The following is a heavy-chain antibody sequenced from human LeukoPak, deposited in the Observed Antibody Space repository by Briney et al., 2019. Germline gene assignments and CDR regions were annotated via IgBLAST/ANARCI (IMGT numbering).Heavy chain of an antibody. J-gene: IGHJ1*01. CDR1: GGSFSGYY. D-gene: IGHD6-13*01. CDR2: INHSGST. CDR3: ARLPGIAAI. V-gene: IGHV4-34*01. Sequence: SETLSLTCAVYGGSFSGYYWSWIRQPPGKGLEWIGEINHSGSTNYNPSLKSRVTISVDTSKNQFSLNLSSVTAADTAVYYCARLPGIAAIWGQGTLVIVSS.